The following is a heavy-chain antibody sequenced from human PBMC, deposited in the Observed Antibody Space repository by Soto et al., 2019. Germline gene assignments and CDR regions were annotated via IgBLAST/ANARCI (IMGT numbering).Heavy chain of an antibody. J-gene: IGHJ4*02. V-gene: IGHV5-51*01. D-gene: IGHD3-22*01. CDR1: GFTFTNYW. CDR3: ARHPNYYDSSGYYYSDY. Sequence: PGESLKISCRGSGFTFTNYWIAWVRQMPGKGLEWMGIIYPGDSKTRYSPSFQGQVTISADKSIGTAFLHWSSLKASDTAMYYCARHPNYYDSSGYYYSDYWGQGTQVTVSS. CDR2: IYPGDSKT.